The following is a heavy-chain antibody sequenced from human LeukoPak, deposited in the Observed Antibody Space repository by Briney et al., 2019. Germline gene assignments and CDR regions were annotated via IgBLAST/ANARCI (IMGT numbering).Heavy chain of an antibody. CDR2: IYTSGST. CDR1: GGSISSGSYY. CDR3: ARVGYGGNSDY. Sequence: SETLSLTCTVSGGSISSGSYYWSWIRQPAGKGLEWIGRIYTSGSTNYNPSLKSRVTISVDTSKNQFSLKLSSVTAADTAVYYCARVGYGGNSDYWGQGTLVAVSS. D-gene: IGHD4-23*01. V-gene: IGHV4-61*02. J-gene: IGHJ4*02.